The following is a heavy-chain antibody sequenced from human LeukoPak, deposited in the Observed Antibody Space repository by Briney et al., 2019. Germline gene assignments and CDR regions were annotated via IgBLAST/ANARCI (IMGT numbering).Heavy chain of an antibody. Sequence: PGGSLRLSCAASGFTFSIYEMNWVRQAPGKGLEWVSYISSSGSTIYYADSVKGRFTISRDNAKNSLYLQMNSLRAEDTAVYYCARIRFLEWLLDYWGQGTLVTVSS. CDR1: GFTFSIYE. CDR2: ISSSGSTI. J-gene: IGHJ4*02. CDR3: ARIRFLEWLLDY. V-gene: IGHV3-48*03. D-gene: IGHD3-3*01.